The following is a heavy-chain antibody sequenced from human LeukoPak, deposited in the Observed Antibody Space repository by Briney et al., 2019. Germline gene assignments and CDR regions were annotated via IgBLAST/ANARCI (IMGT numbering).Heavy chain of an antibody. D-gene: IGHD6-13*01. Sequence: GSLRLSCAASGFTFSSYGMHWVRQAPGKGLEWIGEINHSGSTNYNPSLKSRVTISVDTSKNQFSLKLSSVTAADTAVYYCARVTGYRIEDYFDYWGQGTLVTVSS. CDR2: INHSGST. CDR3: ARVTGYRIEDYFDY. V-gene: IGHV4-34*01. CDR1: GFTFSSYG. J-gene: IGHJ4*02.